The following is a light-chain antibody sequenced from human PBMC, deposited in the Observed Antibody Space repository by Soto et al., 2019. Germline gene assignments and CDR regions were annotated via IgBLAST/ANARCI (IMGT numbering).Light chain of an antibody. CDR1: TGAVTSGHY. V-gene: IGLV7-46*01. CDR2: ETS. Sequence: QTVVTQEPSLTVSPGGTVTLTCGSSTGAVTSGHYPYWFQQKPGQAPKTLIYETSNKHSWTPARFSGSLVGGKAALTLSGAQPEDEAEYYCLLSYNSTLYVFGSGTKLTVL. CDR3: LLSYNSTLYV. J-gene: IGLJ1*01.